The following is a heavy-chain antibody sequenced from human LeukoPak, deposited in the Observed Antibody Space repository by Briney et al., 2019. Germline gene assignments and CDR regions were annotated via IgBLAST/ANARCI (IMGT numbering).Heavy chain of an antibody. CDR1: GYSFTSYW. CDR2: IYPGDSDT. CDR3: ARRDYDILTGYYYYFDY. V-gene: IGHV5-51*01. Sequence: GESLKISCKGSGYSFTSYWIGWVRQMPGKGLEWMGIIYPGDSDTRYSPSFQGQVTISADKYISTAYLQWSSLKASDTAMYYCARRDYDILTGYYYYFDYWGQGTLVTVSS. D-gene: IGHD3-9*01. J-gene: IGHJ4*02.